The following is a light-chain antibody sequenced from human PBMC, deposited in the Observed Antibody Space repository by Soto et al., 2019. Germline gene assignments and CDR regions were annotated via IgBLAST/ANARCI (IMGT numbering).Light chain of an antibody. Sequence: IVLTQSPGTLSLSPGERATLSCRASQTISNTFLAWYQQRPGQAPRLLIYGASGRAAGIPDRFSGSGSGTDFTLSISRLEPEDFAVYYCQQYGVSPTFGGGTKVDIK. J-gene: IGKJ4*01. V-gene: IGKV3-20*01. CDR1: QTISNTF. CDR2: GAS. CDR3: QQYGVSPT.